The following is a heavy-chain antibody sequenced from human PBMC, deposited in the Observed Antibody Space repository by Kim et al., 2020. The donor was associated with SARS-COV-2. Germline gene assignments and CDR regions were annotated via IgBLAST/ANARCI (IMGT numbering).Heavy chain of an antibody. CDR2: ISWNSGSI. V-gene: IGHV3-9*01. Sequence: GGSLRLSCAASGFTFDDYAMHWVRQAPGKGLEWVSGISWNSGSIGYADSVKGRFTISRDNAKNSLYLQMNSLRAEDTALYYCAKDAACSGGSCYFEGGYYYGMDVWGQGTTVTVSS. J-gene: IGHJ6*02. CDR3: AKDAACSGGSCYFEGGYYYGMDV. D-gene: IGHD2-15*01. CDR1: GFTFDDYA.